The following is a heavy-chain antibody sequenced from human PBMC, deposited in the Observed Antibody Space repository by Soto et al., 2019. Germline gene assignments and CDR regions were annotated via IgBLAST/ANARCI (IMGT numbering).Heavy chain of an antibody. J-gene: IGHJ6*02. CDR3: ARADDSSGYYASVGMDV. CDR2: INAGNGNT. V-gene: IGHV1-3*01. D-gene: IGHD3-22*01. Sequence: ALVKVSCKASGYTFTSYAMHWVRQAPGQRLEWMGWINAGNGNTKYSQKFQGRVTITRDTSASTAYMELSSLRSEDTAVYYCARADDSSGYYASVGMDVWGQGTTVTVSS. CDR1: GYTFTSYA.